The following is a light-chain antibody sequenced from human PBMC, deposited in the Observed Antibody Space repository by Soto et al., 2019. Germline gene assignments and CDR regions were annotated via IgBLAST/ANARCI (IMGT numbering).Light chain of an antibody. CDR3: QQHTT. J-gene: IGKJ1*01. Sequence: DIQMTQSPSALSASVGDRVTITCRGSQGISSWLAWYQQKPGEAPRLLIYKASSLASGVPSRFSGSGSGTEFTLTISSLQPEDVATYHCQQHTTFGQGTKVDIK. V-gene: IGKV1-5*03. CDR2: KAS. CDR1: QGISSW.